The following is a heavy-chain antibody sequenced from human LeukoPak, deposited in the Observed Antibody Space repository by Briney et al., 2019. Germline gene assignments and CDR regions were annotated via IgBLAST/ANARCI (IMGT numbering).Heavy chain of an antibody. Sequence: SETLSLTCPVSGGSISGYYWAWIRQPPGKGLDWIGYIHYTGTTAFNPSHQSRVTLSVDTSNNEYSLKLRYVTAADTAVYYCARLSGTAVAGLTSYYHYLDVWGTGTTVTVSS. V-gene: IGHV4-59*01. CDR3: ARLSGTAVAGLTSYYHYLDV. CDR1: GGSISGYY. J-gene: IGHJ6*03. CDR2: IHYTGTT. D-gene: IGHD6-19*01.